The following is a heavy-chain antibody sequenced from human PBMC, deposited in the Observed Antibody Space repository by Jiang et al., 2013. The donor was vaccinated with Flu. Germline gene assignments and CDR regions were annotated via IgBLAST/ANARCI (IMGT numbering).Heavy chain of an antibody. D-gene: IGHD2-2*01. CDR1: GGSINSYY. CDR2: IYYSGTT. CDR3: ARHHCSSTSCFYFDY. V-gene: IGHV4-59*08. Sequence: GPGLVKPSETLSLTCTVSGGSINSYYWSWIRLPPGKGLEWIGYIYYSGTTSYNPSLRSRLTISIDTSKNQFSLKLRSVTAADTALYYCARHHCSSTSCFYFDYWGQGTLLTVSS. J-gene: IGHJ4*02.